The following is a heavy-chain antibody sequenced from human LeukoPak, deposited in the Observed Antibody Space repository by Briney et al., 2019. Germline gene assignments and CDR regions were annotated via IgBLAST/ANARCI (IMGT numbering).Heavy chain of an antibody. V-gene: IGHV1-2*02. CDR2: INPNSGGT. Sequence: ASVKVSCKASGYTFTGYYMHWVRQAPGQGLEWMGWINPNSGGTNYAQKFQGRVTMTRDTSISTAYMELSRLRSDDTAMYYCARGLNYYYGMDVWGQGTTVTVSS. CDR1: GYTFTGYY. J-gene: IGHJ6*02. CDR3: ARGLNYYYGMDV.